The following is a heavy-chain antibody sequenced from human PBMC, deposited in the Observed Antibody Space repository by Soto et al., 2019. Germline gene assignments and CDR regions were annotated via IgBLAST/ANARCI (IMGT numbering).Heavy chain of an antibody. J-gene: IGHJ6*02. D-gene: IGHD1-1*01. Sequence: SETLSLTCTVSGGSISSGGYYWSWIRQHPGKGLEWIGYIYYSGSTYYNPSLKSRVTISVDTSKNQFSLKLSSVTAADTAVYYCARDGSSYYGMDVWGQGTTVTVSS. CDR1: GGSISSGGYY. CDR2: IYYSGST. CDR3: ARDGSSYYGMDV. V-gene: IGHV4-31*03.